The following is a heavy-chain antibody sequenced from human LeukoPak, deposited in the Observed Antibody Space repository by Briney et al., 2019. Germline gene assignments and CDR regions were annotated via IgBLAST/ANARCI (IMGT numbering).Heavy chain of an antibody. D-gene: IGHD6-19*01. CDR2: IWYDGSNK. V-gene: IGHV3-33*01. Sequence: PGRSLRLSCAASGFIFSSYGMHWVRQAPGKGLEWVAVIWYDGSNKYYADSVKGRFTISRDNSKNTLYLQMNSLRAEDTAVYYCARDSSSGWFGAFDIWGQGTMVTVS. CDR3: ARDSSSGWFGAFDI. CDR1: GFIFSSYG. J-gene: IGHJ3*02.